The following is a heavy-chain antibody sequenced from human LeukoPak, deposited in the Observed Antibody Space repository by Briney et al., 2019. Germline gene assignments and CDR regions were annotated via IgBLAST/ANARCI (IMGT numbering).Heavy chain of an antibody. V-gene: IGHV3-7*01. CDR2: IKQGGSEK. CDR1: GFTFSSYA. D-gene: IGHD1-1*01. J-gene: IGHJ4*02. Sequence: GGSLRLSCAASGFTFSSYAIHWVRQAPGKGLEWVANIKQGGSEKYYVDSVKGRFTISRDNAKNSLFLQMNSLRAEDTAVYYCARAQSGTVDYWGQGTLVTVSS. CDR3: ARAQSGTVDY.